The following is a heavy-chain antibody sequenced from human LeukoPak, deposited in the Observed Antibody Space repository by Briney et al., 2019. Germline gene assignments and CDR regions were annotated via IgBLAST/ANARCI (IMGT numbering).Heavy chain of an antibody. CDR2: ISVYNGKT. J-gene: IGHJ6*03. Sequence: ASVKVSCQASGYMFTSYAIHWVRDAPGQGLEWLGWISVYNGKTNYAEGLQGRVTMTTDRSTNTAFMELRSLRSDDTAIYFCARGSGSPYYYYMDVWGKGTAVTVSS. CDR3: ARGSGSPYYYYMDV. CDR1: GYMFTSYA. D-gene: IGHD3-10*01. V-gene: IGHV1-18*01.